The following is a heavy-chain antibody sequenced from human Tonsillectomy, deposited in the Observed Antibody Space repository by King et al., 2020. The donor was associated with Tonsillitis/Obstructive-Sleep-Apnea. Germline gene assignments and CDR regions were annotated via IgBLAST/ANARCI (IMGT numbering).Heavy chain of an antibody. V-gene: IGHV5-10-1*01. J-gene: IGHJ5*02. D-gene: IGHD5-12*01. CDR1: GYSFTTYW. CDR2: IDPTDSYT. CDR3: AREESGIYWNWFDP. Sequence: QLVQSGAEVKKPGESLRISCKGSGYSFTTYWITWVRQMPGKGLEWMGRIDPTDSYTNYNPSFQGHVTISVDKSISTAYLQWSSLKASDTAMYYCAREESGIYWNWFDPWGQGTLVTVSS.